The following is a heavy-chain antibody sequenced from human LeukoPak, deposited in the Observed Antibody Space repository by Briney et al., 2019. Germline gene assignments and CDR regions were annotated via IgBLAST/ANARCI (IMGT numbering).Heavy chain of an antibody. D-gene: IGHD6-13*01. V-gene: IGHV3-48*04. CDR1: GFAFSSYT. CDR3: ARAAAAGTIPFWFDP. CDR2: ISTSSTSI. J-gene: IGHJ5*02. Sequence: GGSLRLSSAASGFAFSSYTMNWVRQAPGRGLEWVSYISTSSTSINYADSVKGRFTISRDNAKNSLYLQMNSLRAEDTAVYYCARAAAAGTIPFWFDPWGQGTPVTVSS.